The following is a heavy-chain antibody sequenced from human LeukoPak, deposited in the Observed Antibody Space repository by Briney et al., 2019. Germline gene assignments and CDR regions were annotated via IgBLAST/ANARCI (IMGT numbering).Heavy chain of an antibody. D-gene: IGHD2-21*01. CDR3: NCEGDAFDI. Sequence: ASVKVSCKASGYTFTGYYIHWVRQAPGQGLEWMGPINPNSCGTNYAQKFQGRVTMTTDTSISTAYMELSRLRSEDTAVYYCNCEGDAFDIWGQGTMVTVSS. CDR1: GYTFTGYY. V-gene: IGHV1-2*06. CDR2: INPNSCGT. J-gene: IGHJ3*02.